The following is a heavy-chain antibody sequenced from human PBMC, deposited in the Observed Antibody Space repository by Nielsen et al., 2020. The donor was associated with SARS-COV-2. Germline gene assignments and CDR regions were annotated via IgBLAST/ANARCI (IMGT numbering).Heavy chain of an antibody. CDR3: ARDNWGGMDV. D-gene: IGHD7-27*01. CDR1: GFTISRSF. V-gene: IGHV3-66*01. J-gene: IGHJ6*02. CDR2: IYTDGST. Sequence: GESLKISCGASGFTISRSFMSLVRQAAGKRLDSVSVIYTDGSTSHADSVKGRFTIYRDNSKNTLYLQMNSLRAEDTAVYYCARDNWGGMDVWGQGTTVTVSS.